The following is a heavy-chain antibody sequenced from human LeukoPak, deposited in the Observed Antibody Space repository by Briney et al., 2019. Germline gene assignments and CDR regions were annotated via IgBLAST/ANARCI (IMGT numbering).Heavy chain of an antibody. CDR3: AELGITMIGGV. Sequence: PGGSLRLSCAASGFTFSNAWMSWVRQAPGKGLEWVSYISSSGSTIYYADSVKGRFTISRDNAKNSLYLQMDSLRAEDTAVYYCAELGITMIGGVWGKGTTVTISS. CDR1: GFTFSNAW. D-gene: IGHD3-10*02. V-gene: IGHV3-48*04. CDR2: ISSSGSTI. J-gene: IGHJ6*04.